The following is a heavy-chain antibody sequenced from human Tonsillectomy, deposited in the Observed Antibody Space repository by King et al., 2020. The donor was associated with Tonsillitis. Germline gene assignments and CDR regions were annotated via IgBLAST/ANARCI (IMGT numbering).Heavy chain of an antibody. J-gene: IGHJ4*02. V-gene: IGHV3-74*01. CDR1: GFTFSTYW. Sequence: VQLVESGGGLVQPGGSLRLSCAASGFTFSTYWMHWVRQAPGKGLVWVSRINGDGSSTDYADSVRGRVTVSRDNAKNMLYLQMNSLRAEDTAVYYCARDSGYSYDYWGQGTLVTVSS. D-gene: IGHD5-18*01. CDR3: ARDSGYSYDY. CDR2: INGDGSST.